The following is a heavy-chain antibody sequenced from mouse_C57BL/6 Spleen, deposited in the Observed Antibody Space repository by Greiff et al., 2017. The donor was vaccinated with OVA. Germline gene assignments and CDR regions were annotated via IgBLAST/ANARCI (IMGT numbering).Heavy chain of an antibody. D-gene: IGHD2-1*01. Sequence: QVQLQQPWAELVRPGASVKLSCKASGFNFTSYWMHWVKQRPGRGLEWIGRIDPNSGGTKYDEKFKSKATLTVDKPSSTAYMQHRRLTSEDAAVNYCARYEENNDNFEGIDYWGQGTTLTVSA. CDR3: ARYEENNDNFEGIDY. V-gene: IGHV1-72*01. J-gene: IGHJ2*01. CDR2: IDPNSGGT. CDR1: GFNFTSYW.